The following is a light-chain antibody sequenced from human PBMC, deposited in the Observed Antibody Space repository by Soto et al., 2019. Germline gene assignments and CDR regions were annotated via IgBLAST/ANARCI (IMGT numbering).Light chain of an antibody. CDR2: DVS. CDR1: NSDVGDYDF. J-gene: IGLJ2*01. V-gene: IGLV2-14*03. CDR3: SSYASSSTVL. Sequence: QSALTQPASVSGSPGQSITISCTGTNSDVGDYDFVSWYQQHPGKAPKLMIFDVSNRPSGVSNRFSGSKSGNTASLPISGLQAEDEADYYCSSYASSSTVLFGGGTQLTVL.